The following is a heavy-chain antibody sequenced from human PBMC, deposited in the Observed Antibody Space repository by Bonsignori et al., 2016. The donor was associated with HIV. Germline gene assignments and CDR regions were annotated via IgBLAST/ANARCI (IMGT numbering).Heavy chain of an antibody. J-gene: IGHJ4*02. CDR1: GFSVSTSGMS. CDR3: AHRSNYYDSSGYPFDY. CDR2: IYWNDDK. Sequence: QITLKESGPTLVKPTQTLTLTCTLSGFSVSTSGMSVGWIRQSPTKALEWLAVIYWNDDKRYSQSLKSRLSITKDASKNQVVLTMTNMDPVDTATYYCAHRSNYYDSSGYPFDYWGQGTLVTVSS. D-gene: IGHD3-22*01. V-gene: IGHV2-5*01.